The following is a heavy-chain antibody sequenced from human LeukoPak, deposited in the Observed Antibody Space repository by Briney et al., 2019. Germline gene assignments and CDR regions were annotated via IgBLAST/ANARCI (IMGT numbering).Heavy chain of an antibody. V-gene: IGHV4-39*07. CDR2: ISYNGTT. D-gene: IGHD3-22*01. Sequence: SETLSLTCIVSGGSISSSTYFWGWIRQPPGKGLEWIGIISYNGTTYYNPSLKRRVTISVDTSKNQFSLRLNSVTAADTAVYYCARVTGYMIEDYFDYWGQGTLVTVSS. J-gene: IGHJ4*02. CDR3: ARVTGYMIEDYFDY. CDR1: GGSISSSTYF.